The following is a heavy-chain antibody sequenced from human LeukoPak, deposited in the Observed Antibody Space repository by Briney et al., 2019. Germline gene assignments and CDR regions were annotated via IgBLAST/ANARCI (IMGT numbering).Heavy chain of an antibody. CDR1: GITLINYG. J-gene: IGHJ6*03. Sequence: GSLRLSCAVSGITLINYGMSWMRQAPGKGLEWVAGISGSSGSTYYADSVQRRFTISRHNSKNTQYLQMNSLRAEDTAVYYCAKLHCSGTSCYTSAYYYYMDVWGKGTTVTVSS. CDR3: AKLHCSGTSCYTSAYYYYMDV. V-gene: IGHV3-23*01. CDR2: ISGSSGST. D-gene: IGHD2-2*02.